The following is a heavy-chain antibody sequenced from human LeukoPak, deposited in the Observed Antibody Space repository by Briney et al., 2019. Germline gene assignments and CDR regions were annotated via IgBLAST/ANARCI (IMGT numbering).Heavy chain of an antibody. CDR3: AASPPLNSGSYNYFDY. CDR1: GFTFTSSA. Sequence: TSVKVSCKASGFTFTSSAVQWVRQARGQRLEWIGWIVVGSGNTNYAQKFQERVTITRDMSTRTAYMELSSLRSEDTAVYYCAASPPLNSGSYNYFDYWGQGTLVTVSS. D-gene: IGHD1-26*01. CDR2: IVVGSGNT. V-gene: IGHV1-58*01. J-gene: IGHJ4*02.